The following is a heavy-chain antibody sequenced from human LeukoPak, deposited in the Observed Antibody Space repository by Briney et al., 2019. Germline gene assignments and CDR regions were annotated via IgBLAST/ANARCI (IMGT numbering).Heavy chain of an antibody. V-gene: IGHV3-53*04. D-gene: IGHD6-19*01. CDR3: ARWVRYSSGWYTFDY. CDR2: IYSGGST. CDR1: GFTVSSNY. J-gene: IGHJ4*02. Sequence: GGSLRLSCAASGFTVSSNYMSWVRQAPGKGLEWVSVIYSGGSTYYADSVKGRFTISRHNSKNTLYLQMNSLRAVDTAVYYCARWVRYSSGWYTFDYWGQGTQVTVSS.